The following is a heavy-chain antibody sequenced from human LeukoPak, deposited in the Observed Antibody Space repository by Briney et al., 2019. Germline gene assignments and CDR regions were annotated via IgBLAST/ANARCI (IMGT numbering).Heavy chain of an antibody. CDR2: IWYDGSKK. V-gene: IGHV3-33*01. J-gene: IGHJ4*02. Sequence: QPGGSLRLSCAASGFTFSSYGMHWVRQAPGKGLEWVAVIWYDGSKKYYADSVKGRFTISRDNSKNTLYLQMDSLRAEDTAVYFCTRYNTGSVDYWGQGTLVTVSS. D-gene: IGHD2-8*02. CDR1: GFTFSSYG. CDR3: TRYNTGSVDY.